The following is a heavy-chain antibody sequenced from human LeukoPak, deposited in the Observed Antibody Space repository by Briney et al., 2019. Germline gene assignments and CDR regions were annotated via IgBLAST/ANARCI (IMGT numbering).Heavy chain of an antibody. Sequence: GASVKVSCKASGYTFTSYDINWVRQATGQGLEWMGWMNPNSGNTGYAQKFQGRVTMTRNTSISTAYMELSSLRSEDTAVYYCARAPDFWSGEYYYYYYMDVWGQGTTVTVSS. D-gene: IGHD3-3*01. V-gene: IGHV1-8*01. CDR2: MNPNSGNT. J-gene: IGHJ6*03. CDR1: GYTFTSYD. CDR3: ARAPDFWSGEYYYYYYMDV.